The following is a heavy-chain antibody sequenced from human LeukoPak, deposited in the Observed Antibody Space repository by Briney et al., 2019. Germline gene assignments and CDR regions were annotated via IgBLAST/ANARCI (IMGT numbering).Heavy chain of an antibody. CDR2: IYYSGST. V-gene: IGHV4-59*01. J-gene: IGHJ5*02. Sequence: SETLSLTCIVSGGSISSYYWSWIRQPPGKGLEWIGYIYYSGSTNYNPSLKSRVTISVDTSKNQFSLKLSSVTAADTAVYYCAREVEWSGELLTYNWFDPWGQGTLVTVSS. CDR3: AREVEWSGELLTYNWFDP. D-gene: IGHD3-10*01. CDR1: GGSISSYY.